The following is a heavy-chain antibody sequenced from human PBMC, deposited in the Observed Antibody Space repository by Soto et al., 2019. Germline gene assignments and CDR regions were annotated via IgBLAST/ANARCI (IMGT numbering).Heavy chain of an antibody. V-gene: IGHV4-30-4*01. J-gene: IGHJ4*02. D-gene: IGHD5-12*01. CDR1: GASISSGDHF. CDR3: ARGRGYGYGIDY. CDR2: MSNSGST. Sequence: QVQLQESGPGLVKPSQTLSLTCTVSGASISSGDHFWSWMRHPPGKGLECIGYMSNSGSTYYSPSLKSLLTLSVDTSVNQFSLYLTSVTAADTAVYYCARGRGYGYGIDYWGQGTLVTVSS.